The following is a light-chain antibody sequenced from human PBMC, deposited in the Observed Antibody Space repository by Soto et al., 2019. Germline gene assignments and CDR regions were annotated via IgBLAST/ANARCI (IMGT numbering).Light chain of an antibody. CDR2: AAS. J-gene: IGKJ1*01. CDR1: QTITSD. Sequence: DIQMTQSPSSLSASVGDRVTITCWASQTITSDLNWYQQKPGKAPKLLIYAASNLQSGVPSRFSGSGSGTDFTFTISSLQPEDFATYYCQQTYSTPGWTFGQGTKVDIK. CDR3: QQTYSTPGWT. V-gene: IGKV1-39*01.